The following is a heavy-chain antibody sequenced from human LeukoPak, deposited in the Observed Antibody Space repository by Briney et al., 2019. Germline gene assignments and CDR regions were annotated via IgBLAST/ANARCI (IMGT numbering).Heavy chain of an antibody. CDR2: TIPILGIA. V-gene: IGHV1-69*04. D-gene: IGHD4-11*01. Sequence: ASVKVSRKASGGTFSSYAISWVRQAPGQGLEWMGRTIPILGIANYAQKFQGRVTITADKSTSTAYMELSSLGSEDTAVYYCARGGTTEGDYFDYWGQGTLVTVSS. CDR1: GGTFSSYA. CDR3: ARGGTTEGDYFDY. J-gene: IGHJ4*02.